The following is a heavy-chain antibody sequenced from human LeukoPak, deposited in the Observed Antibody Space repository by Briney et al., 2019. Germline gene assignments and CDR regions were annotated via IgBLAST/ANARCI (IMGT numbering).Heavy chain of an antibody. Sequence: GASVKVSCKAFGYTFTSNYMHWVRQAPGQGPEWMGVISPTGGSTTYAQKFQGRVTMTRDTSTSTVYMELSSLRSEDTAVYYYARKYYDILTGINWFDPWGQGTLVTVSS. V-gene: IGHV1-46*01. CDR1: GYTFTSNY. J-gene: IGHJ5*02. D-gene: IGHD3-9*01. CDR2: ISPTGGST. CDR3: ARKYYDILTGINWFDP.